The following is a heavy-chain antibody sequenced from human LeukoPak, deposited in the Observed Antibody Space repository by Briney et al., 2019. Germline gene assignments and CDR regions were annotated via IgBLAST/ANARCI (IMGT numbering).Heavy chain of an antibody. V-gene: IGHV3-23*01. CDR1: GFRFSDFT. D-gene: IGHD5-24*01. CDR3: AKEGRDGYNPRGSFDY. CDR2: ISGSGGST. J-gene: IGHJ4*02. Sequence: GGSLRLSCAASGFRFSDFTMTWVRQAPGKGPEWVSAISGSGGSTYYADSVKGRFTISRDNSKNTLYLQMNSLRAEDTAVYYCAKEGRDGYNPRGSFDYWGQGTLVTVSS.